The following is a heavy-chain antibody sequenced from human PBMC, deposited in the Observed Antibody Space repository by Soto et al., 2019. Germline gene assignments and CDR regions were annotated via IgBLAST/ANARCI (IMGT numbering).Heavy chain of an antibody. CDR2: INSGNGDT. CDR3: ARRAAHITSPLFHY. CDR1: GYTFTNYA. J-gene: IGHJ4*02. Sequence: ASVKVSCKASGYTFTNYAIHWVRQAPGQRLEWMGWINSGNGDTKYSPKFQGRVSMTRNTSATTAHMELSSLTSEDTAVYYCARRAAHITSPLFHYWGQGTLVTVSS. V-gene: IGHV1-3*01. D-gene: IGHD1-20*01.